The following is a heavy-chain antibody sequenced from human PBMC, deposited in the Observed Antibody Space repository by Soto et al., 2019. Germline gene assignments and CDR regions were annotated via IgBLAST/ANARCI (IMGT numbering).Heavy chain of an antibody. Sequence: GESLKISCKGSGYTFTSYSIRWVRQMPGKGLEWMGIIYPGDSDTRYSPSFQGQVTISADKSISTAYLQWSSLKASDTAMYYCERQSGSPSIGVVGDFCSRSMDVWGQGTMVTVSS. J-gene: IGHJ6*02. CDR2: IYPGDSDT. CDR1: GYTFTSYS. V-gene: IGHV5-51*01. D-gene: IGHD6-19*01. CDR3: ERQSGSPSIGVVGDFCSRSMDV.